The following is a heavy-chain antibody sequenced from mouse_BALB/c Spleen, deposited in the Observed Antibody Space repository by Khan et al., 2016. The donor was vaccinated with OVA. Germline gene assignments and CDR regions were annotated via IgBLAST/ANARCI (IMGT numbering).Heavy chain of an antibody. V-gene: IGHV2-3*01. CDR2: IWGDGST. CDR1: GFSLTSDG. Sequence: QMQLEESGPGLVAPSQSLSITCTVSGFSLTSDGVSWVRQTPGQGLEWLGVIWGDGSTNYHSALRSRLSIRKDNSKSQVFLKLNSLQSDDTATYYCAELRVFDFDFWGQGTTLTVSS. J-gene: IGHJ2*01. CDR3: AELRVFDFDF.